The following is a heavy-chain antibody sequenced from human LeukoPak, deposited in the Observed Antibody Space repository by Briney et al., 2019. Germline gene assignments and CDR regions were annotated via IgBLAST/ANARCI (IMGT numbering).Heavy chain of an antibody. CDR1: GFTFSSYD. D-gene: IGHD5-12*01. J-gene: IGHJ4*02. Sequence: GGSLRLSCAASGFTFSSYDMNWVRQAPGKGLEWVPYISSSGSTIYYADSVKGRFTISRDNAKNSLYLQMNSLRAEDTAVYYCARADIRGYSGYDPYYFDYWGQGTLVTVSS. CDR2: ISSSGSTI. V-gene: IGHV3-48*03. CDR3: ARADIRGYSGYDPYYFDY.